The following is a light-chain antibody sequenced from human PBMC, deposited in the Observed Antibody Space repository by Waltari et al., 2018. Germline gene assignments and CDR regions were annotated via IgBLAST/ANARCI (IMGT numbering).Light chain of an antibody. CDR1: QSVSSS. CDR3: QQYDDWPLT. V-gene: IGKV3-15*01. CDR2: GES. Sequence: EIVMTQSPATLSGSPGERVTLSCRASQSVSSSLAWYQQKHGQAPRLLIYGESTRATGIPGRFSGSGSGTEFTLTISSLQSEDFAVYYCQQYDDWPLTFGGGTKVQIK. J-gene: IGKJ4*01.